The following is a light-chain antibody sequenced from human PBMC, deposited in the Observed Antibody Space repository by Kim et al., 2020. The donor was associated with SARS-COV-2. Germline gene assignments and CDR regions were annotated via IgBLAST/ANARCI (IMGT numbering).Light chain of an antibody. CDR2: TAS. V-gene: IGKV1-8*01. CDR3: QQYYDYPQT. CDR1: LNIANY. Sequence: ATTGDGVTITCRASLNIANYLAWYQQKPGKAPKLLIYTASTLQSGVPSRFSGSGSGTDFTLTISSLQSEDFATYYCQQYYDYPQTFGQGTKVEIK. J-gene: IGKJ1*01.